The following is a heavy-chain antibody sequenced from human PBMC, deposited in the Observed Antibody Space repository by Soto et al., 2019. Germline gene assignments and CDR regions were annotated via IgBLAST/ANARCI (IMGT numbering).Heavy chain of an antibody. J-gene: IGHJ5*02. CDR3: ARSFGRNVSGTIYFGP. Sequence: QITLKASGPTLVKPTQTLTLTCTFSGFSLNTRLVGVGWIRPPPGTALEWLALIYWDAIERYSPSLKNRLTITKDPSKNQVVLTMTDMDPMDTATSYCARSFGRNVSGTIYFGPWGQVALVSVSS. V-gene: IGHV2-5*02. CDR1: GFSLNTRLVG. CDR2: IYWDAIE. D-gene: IGHD3-10*01.